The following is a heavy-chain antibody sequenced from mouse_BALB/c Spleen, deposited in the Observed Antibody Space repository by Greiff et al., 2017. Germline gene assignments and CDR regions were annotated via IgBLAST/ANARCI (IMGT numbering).Heavy chain of an antibody. Sequence: VQLQQSGPGLVQPSQSLSITCTVSGFSLTSYGVHWVRQSPGKGLEWLGVIWSGGSTDYNAAFISRLSISKDNSKSQVFFKMNSLQANDTAIYYCARNIYYYCRGAMDYWGQGTSVTVSS. J-gene: IGHJ4*01. CDR1: GFSLTSYG. CDR3: ARNIYYYCRGAMDY. V-gene: IGHV2-2*02. CDR2: IWSGGST. D-gene: IGHD1-1*01.